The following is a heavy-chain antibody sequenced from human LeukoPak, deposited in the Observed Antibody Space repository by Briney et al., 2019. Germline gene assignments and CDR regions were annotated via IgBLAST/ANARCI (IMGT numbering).Heavy chain of an antibody. CDR1: GFTFSSYW. Sequence: GGSLRLSCAASGFTFSSYWMSWVRQVPGKGLEWVANIKQDGSEFYYVDSVKGRFTISRDNAKNSLFLQMNSLRADDTAVYYCARDKVSGPTLLDYWGQGTLVTVSS. CDR3: ARDKVSGPTLLDY. CDR2: IKQDGSEF. V-gene: IGHV3-7*01. J-gene: IGHJ4*02. D-gene: IGHD5/OR15-5a*01.